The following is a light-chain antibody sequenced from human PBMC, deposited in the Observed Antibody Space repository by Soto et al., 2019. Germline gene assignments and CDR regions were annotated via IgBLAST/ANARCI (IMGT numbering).Light chain of an antibody. CDR1: QSVSSY. V-gene: IGKV3-11*01. Sequence: EIVLTQSPATLSLSPGERATLSCRASQSVSSYLAWYQQKPGQAPRLLIYDSSNRAAGIPARFSGSGSGTDFTLTSRSLEPEYFAVYYCQQRSNWPRTFGQGTKVEIK. CDR2: DSS. CDR3: QQRSNWPRT. J-gene: IGKJ1*01.